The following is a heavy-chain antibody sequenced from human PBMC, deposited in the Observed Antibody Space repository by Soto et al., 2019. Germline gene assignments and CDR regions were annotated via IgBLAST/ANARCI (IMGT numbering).Heavy chain of an antibody. CDR2: INPSGGST. CDR3: ASSLQQLVLVY. Sequence: QVQLVQSGAEVRKPGASVKVSCKASGNTFTTYYMHWVRQAPGQGLEWLGIINPSGGSTSYAQKFQGRVTMTSDTSTSTVYMELSSLSPEDTAVYYCASSLQQLVLVYWGQGTLVTVSS. V-gene: IGHV1-46*01. CDR1: GNTFTTYY. J-gene: IGHJ4*02. D-gene: IGHD6-13*01.